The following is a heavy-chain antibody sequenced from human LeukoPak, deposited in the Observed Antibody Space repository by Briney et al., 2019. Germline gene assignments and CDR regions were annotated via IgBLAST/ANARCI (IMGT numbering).Heavy chain of an antibody. J-gene: IGHJ4*02. CDR3: ARSLITVAGATAGFDF. CDR2: IYYSGSS. Sequence: PSETLSLTCTVSGGCVSSGSYYWSWIRQPPGKGLEWIAYIYYSGSSNYNPSLKNRVTISVDTSKNQFSLKLTSVTAADTAVYYCARSLITVAGATAGFDFWGQGTLVTVSS. CDR1: GGCVSSGSYY. V-gene: IGHV4-61*01. D-gene: IGHD6-19*01.